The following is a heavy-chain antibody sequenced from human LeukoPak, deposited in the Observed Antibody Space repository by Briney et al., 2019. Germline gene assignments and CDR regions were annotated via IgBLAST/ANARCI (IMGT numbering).Heavy chain of an antibody. CDR3: ARDRGITGTTFDSSWTFDY. D-gene: IGHD1-20*01. Sequence: GGSLRLSCAASGFTFRSYSMNWVRQAPGKGLEWGSSISSSSSYIYYADSVKGRFTISRDNAKNSLYLQMNSLRAEDTAVYYCARDRGITGTTFDSSWTFDYWGQGTLVTVSS. V-gene: IGHV3-21*01. CDR1: GFTFRSYS. J-gene: IGHJ4*02. CDR2: ISSSSSYI.